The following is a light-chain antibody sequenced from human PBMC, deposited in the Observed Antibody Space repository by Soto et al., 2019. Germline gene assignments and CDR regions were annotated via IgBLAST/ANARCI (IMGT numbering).Light chain of an antibody. Sequence: EIVMTQSPATLSVSPGERATLSCRATQSVSSNLAWYQQKPGQAPRLLIYGASTRATGIPARFSGSGSGTDFTLTISSLQSEDFAVYYCQQYNNWPSTFGQGTGLEIK. CDR1: QSVSSN. V-gene: IGKV3-15*01. CDR3: QQYNNWPST. J-gene: IGKJ5*01. CDR2: GAS.